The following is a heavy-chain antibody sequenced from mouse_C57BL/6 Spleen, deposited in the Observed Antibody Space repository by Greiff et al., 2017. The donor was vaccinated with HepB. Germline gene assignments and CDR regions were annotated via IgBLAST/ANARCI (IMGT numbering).Heavy chain of an antibody. CDR3: ARQLGRGYFDV. V-gene: IGHV5-17*01. D-gene: IGHD4-1*02. Sequence: EVQVVESGGGLVKPGGSLKLSCAASGFTFSDYGMHWVRQAPEKGLEWVAYISSGSSTIYYADTVKGRFTISRDNAKNTLFLQMTSLRSEDTAMYYCARQLGRGYFDVWGTGTTVTVSS. J-gene: IGHJ1*03. CDR2: ISSGSSTI. CDR1: GFTFSDYG.